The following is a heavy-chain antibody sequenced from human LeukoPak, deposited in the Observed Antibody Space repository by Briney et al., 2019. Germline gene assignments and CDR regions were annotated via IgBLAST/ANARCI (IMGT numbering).Heavy chain of an antibody. CDR1: GFTFSLFC. CDR2: IRRDGSHK. CDR3: ARCSGGWGDLKFDY. J-gene: IGHJ4*02. V-gene: IGHV3-7*01. D-gene: IGHD2-8*02. Sequence: GGSLRLFCAASGFTFSLFCMSWVRQASGKGLEWVADIRRDGSHKQYADSVKGRFTISRDNAKNLLFLQMNSLRVEDTAVYYCARCSGGWGDLKFDYWGQGPLVTVSS.